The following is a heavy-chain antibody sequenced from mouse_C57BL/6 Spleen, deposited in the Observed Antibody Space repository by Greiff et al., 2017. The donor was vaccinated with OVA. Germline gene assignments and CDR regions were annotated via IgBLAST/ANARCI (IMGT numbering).Heavy chain of an antibody. Sequence: QVQLQQPGAELVKPGASVKMSCKASGYTFTSYWITWVKQRPGQGLEWIGDIYPGSGSTNYNEKFKSKATLTVDTSSSTAYMQLRSLTSEDSAVYYCARAENYYGSSYWYFDVWGTGTTVTVSS. V-gene: IGHV1-55*01. D-gene: IGHD1-1*01. CDR1: GYTFTSYW. CDR2: IYPGSGST. J-gene: IGHJ1*03. CDR3: ARAENYYGSSYWYFDV.